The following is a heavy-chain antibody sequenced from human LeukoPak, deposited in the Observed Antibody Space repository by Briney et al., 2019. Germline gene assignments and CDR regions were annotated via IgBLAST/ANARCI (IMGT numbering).Heavy chain of an antibody. Sequence: GGSLRLSCAASGFTFSSYAMHWVRQAPGRGLEWVAVISYDGSNKYYADSVKGRFTISRDDSKKTLYLQMNSLRAEDTAVYYCAREGQPYNWFDPWGQGTLVTVSS. J-gene: IGHJ5*02. CDR1: GFTFSSYA. D-gene: IGHD6-13*01. CDR2: ISYDGSNK. V-gene: IGHV3-30*01. CDR3: AREGQPYNWFDP.